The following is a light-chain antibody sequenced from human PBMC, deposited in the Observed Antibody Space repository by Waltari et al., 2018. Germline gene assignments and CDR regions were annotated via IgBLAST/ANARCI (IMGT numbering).Light chain of an antibody. V-gene: IGKV1-5*03. CDR2: KAS. J-gene: IGKJ4*02. CDR1: QSITRW. CDR3: QHYDSYSAT. Sequence: DIQMTQFPSTPSPSVGDRVTITCRASQSITRWLAVYQQKAGKAHKLLIYKASILESGVPSRFSGGGSGTEFTLTISSLQPDDFATYYCQHYDSYSATFGRGTKVEIK.